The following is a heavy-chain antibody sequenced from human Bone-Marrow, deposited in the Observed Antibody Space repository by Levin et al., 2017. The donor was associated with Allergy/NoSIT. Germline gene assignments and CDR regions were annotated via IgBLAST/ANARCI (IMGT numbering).Heavy chain of an antibody. J-gene: IGHJ4*02. Sequence: GGSLRLSCAASGFTVSSNYMSWVRQAPGKGLEWVSVIYSGGSTYFADSVKGRFTISRDNSKNTLYLQMNSLRAEDTAVYYCARVASSGWYDYWGQGTLVTVSS. D-gene: IGHD6-19*01. CDR2: IYSGGST. CDR3: ARVASSGWYDY. CDR1: GFTVSSNY. V-gene: IGHV3-53*01.